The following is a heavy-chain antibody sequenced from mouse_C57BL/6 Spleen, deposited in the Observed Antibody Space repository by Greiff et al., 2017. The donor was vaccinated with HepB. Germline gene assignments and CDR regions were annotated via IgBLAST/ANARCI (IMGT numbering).Heavy chain of an antibody. V-gene: IGHV1-4*01. CDR2: INPSSGYT. J-gene: IGHJ2*01. CDR3: ARSGFITTVVGDYYFDY. Sequence: VQLQQSGAELARPGASVKMSCKASGYTFTSYTMHWVKQRPGQGLEWIGYINPSSGYTKYNQKFKDKATLTADKSSSTAYMQLSSMTSEDSAVYYCARSGFITTVVGDYYFDYWGQGTTLTVSS. D-gene: IGHD1-1*01. CDR1: GYTFTSYT.